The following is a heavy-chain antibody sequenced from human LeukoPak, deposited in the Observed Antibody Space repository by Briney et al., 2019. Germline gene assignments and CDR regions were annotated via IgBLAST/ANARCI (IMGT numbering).Heavy chain of an antibody. CDR3: ARWCSYCSSTSCYEYNYYGMDV. D-gene: IGHD2-2*01. V-gene: IGHV3-21*01. CDR1: GFTFSSYS. CDR2: ISSSSTYI. Sequence: GGSLRFSCAASGFTFSSYSMNWVRQAPGKGLEWVSSISSSSTYIYYADSVKGRFTISRDNAKNSLYLQMNSLRAEDTAVYYCARWCSYCSSTSCYEYNYYGMDVWGQGTTVTVSS. J-gene: IGHJ6*02.